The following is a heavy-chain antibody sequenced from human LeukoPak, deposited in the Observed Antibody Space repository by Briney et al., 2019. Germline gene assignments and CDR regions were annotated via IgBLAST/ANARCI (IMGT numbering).Heavy chain of an antibody. Sequence: NPSETLSLTCTVSGGSVSSYYWSWIRQTPGKGLEWIGSFFYSGSTNYNPSLKSRVTISVDTSKNQFSLKLSSVTAADTALYYCARGQDYYGSGSYGYYFDYWGQGTLVTVSS. CDR3: ARGQDYYGSGSYGYYFDY. D-gene: IGHD3-10*01. CDR2: FFYSGST. CDR1: GGSVSSYY. J-gene: IGHJ4*02. V-gene: IGHV4-59*02.